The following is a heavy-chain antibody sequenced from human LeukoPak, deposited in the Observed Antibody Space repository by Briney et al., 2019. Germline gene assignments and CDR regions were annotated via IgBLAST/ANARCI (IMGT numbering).Heavy chain of an antibody. Sequence: SETLSLTCTVSDDSISGYSWSWIRQPPGKGLEWIGYISQSGSAKYTPSLKSRVTISLDTSKNQFSLNLSSVTAADTAVYYCARGVPYSGVYFFDYWGQGTLVTVSS. J-gene: IGHJ4*02. D-gene: IGHD1-26*01. CDR3: ARGVPYSGVYFFDY. V-gene: IGHV4-59*12. CDR2: ISQSGSA. CDR1: DDSISGYS.